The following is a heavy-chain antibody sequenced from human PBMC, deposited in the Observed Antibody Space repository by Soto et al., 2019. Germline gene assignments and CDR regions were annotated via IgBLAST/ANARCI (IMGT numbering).Heavy chain of an antibody. CDR3: AKQVTGWYNDAFDI. Sequence: EVQLLESGGGLEHPGGSLRLSCAASGFTFNNYAMSWVRQAPGKGLEWVSAIDGSGDNTHYADSVKGRFTFSRDNSKNTLYLQMNSLRAEDTAVYYCAKQVTGWYNDAFDIWGQGTMVTVSS. CDR1: GFTFNNYA. D-gene: IGHD6-19*01. CDR2: IDGSGDNT. J-gene: IGHJ3*02. V-gene: IGHV3-23*01.